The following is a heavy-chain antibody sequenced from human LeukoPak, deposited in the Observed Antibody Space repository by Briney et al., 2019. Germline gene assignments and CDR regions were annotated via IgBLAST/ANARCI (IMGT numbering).Heavy chain of an antibody. Sequence: ASVKVSCKASGGTFSSYAISWVRQAPGQGLEWMGIINPGGGTTSYAQEFQGRVTMTGDTSTDTVYIDLSSLRSDDTAMYYCATSDRYSGSFFYGMDVWGQGTTVTVSS. J-gene: IGHJ6*02. CDR3: ATSDRYSGSFFYGMDV. CDR2: INPGGGTT. V-gene: IGHV1-46*01. D-gene: IGHD1-26*01. CDR1: GGTFSSYA.